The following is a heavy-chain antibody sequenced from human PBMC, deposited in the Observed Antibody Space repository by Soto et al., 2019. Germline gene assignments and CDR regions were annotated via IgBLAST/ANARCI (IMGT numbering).Heavy chain of an antibody. V-gene: IGHV3-30-3*01. CDR1: GFTFSSYA. D-gene: IGHD3-22*01. Sequence: GGSLRLSCAASGFTFSSYAMHWVRQAPGKGLEWVAVISYDGSNKYYVDSVKGRFTTSRDNSKNTLYLQMNSLRAEDTAVYYCARDDYDSSDPSGYWGQGTLVTVSS. J-gene: IGHJ4*02. CDR2: ISYDGSNK. CDR3: ARDDYDSSDPSGY.